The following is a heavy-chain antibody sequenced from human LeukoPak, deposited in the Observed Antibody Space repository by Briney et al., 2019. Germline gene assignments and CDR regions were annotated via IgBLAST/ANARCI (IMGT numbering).Heavy chain of an antibody. CDR1: GFTVSSNS. D-gene: IGHD4/OR15-4a*01. Sequence: GGSLRLSCTVSGFTVSSNSMSWVRQAPGKGLEWVSFIYSDNTHYSDSVKGRFTISRDNSNNTLYLQMNSLRAEDTAVYYCARRAGAYSHPYDYWGQGTLVTVSS. CDR3: ARRAGAYSHPYDY. J-gene: IGHJ4*02. V-gene: IGHV3-53*01. CDR2: IYSDNT.